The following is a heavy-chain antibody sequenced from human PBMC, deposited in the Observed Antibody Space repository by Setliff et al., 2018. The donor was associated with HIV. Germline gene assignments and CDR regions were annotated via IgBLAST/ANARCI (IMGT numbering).Heavy chain of an antibody. CDR3: VRDPGGIFDAFDV. J-gene: IGHJ3*01. Sequence: GSLRLSCAAFGFTFSSYGMSWVRQAPGKGLEWVSTISGRDGRTYYADSVKGRFTISRDSSKNSLDLEMHSLTDEDTAVYYCVRDPGGIFDAFDVWGQGTMVTVS. D-gene: IGHD3-3*01. V-gene: IGHV3-23*01. CDR1: GFTFSSYG. CDR2: ISGRDGRT.